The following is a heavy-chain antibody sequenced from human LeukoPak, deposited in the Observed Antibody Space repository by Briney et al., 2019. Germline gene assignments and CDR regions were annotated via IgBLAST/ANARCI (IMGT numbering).Heavy chain of an antibody. Sequence: GGSLRLSCAASGFTFSGYAMHWVRQAPGKGLEWVAVISYDGSTKYYADSVKGRFTISRDNTENTLYLQMNSLRADDTAVYYCARDDYGGNSGAYWGQGTLVTVSS. J-gene: IGHJ4*02. CDR2: ISYDGSTK. CDR1: GFTFSGYA. V-gene: IGHV3-30-3*01. CDR3: ARDDYGGNSGAY. D-gene: IGHD4-23*01.